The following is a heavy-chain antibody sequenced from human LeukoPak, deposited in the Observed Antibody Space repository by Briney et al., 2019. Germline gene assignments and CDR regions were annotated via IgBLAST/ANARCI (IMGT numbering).Heavy chain of an antibody. D-gene: IGHD3-3*01. J-gene: IGHJ5*02. V-gene: IGHV3-23*01. CDR3: AKDYGFWSGYLDH. CDR1: GFTFGSYA. CDR2: ISGSGAST. Sequence: GGSLRLSCAASGFTFGSYAMSWVRQAPGKGLEWVSSISGSGASTYYADSLKGRFTISRDNSHSTVYLQVNNLRVEDTAVYYCAKDYGFWSGYLDHWGQGTLVIVSS.